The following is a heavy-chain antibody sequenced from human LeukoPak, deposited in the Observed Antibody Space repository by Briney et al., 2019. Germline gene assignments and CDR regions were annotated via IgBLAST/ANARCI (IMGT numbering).Heavy chain of an antibody. CDR3: VRQLAS. CDR1: GFTFSDHI. Sequence: GGSLGLSCAASGFTFSDHIMNWVRQLPGKRLEWVAYVSGSGSTVYYADSVKGRFTISRDNGKSSLYLQMNSLRVEDTALDYCVRQLASWGQGTLVTVSS. V-gene: IGHV3-48*01. CDR2: VSGSGSTV. J-gene: IGHJ5*02. D-gene: IGHD5-24*01.